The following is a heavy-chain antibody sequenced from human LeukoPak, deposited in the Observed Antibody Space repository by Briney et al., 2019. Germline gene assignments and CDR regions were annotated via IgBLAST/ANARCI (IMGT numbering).Heavy chain of an antibody. CDR2: ISSDESST. J-gene: IGHJ5*02. D-gene: IGHD1-14*01. CDR1: GFTFSHHW. V-gene: IGHV3-74*01. Sequence: GGSLRLSCAASGFTFSHHWMPWVRQAPGKGLVWVSHISSDESSTTYADSVKGRFTISRDNRKNTQYLQMNSLRVEDTAMYYCTRNPDGRNWFDPWGQGTLVTVSS. CDR3: TRNPDGRNWFDP.